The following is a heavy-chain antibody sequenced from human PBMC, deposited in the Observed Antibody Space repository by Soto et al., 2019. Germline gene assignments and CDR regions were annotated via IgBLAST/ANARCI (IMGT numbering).Heavy chain of an antibody. J-gene: IGHJ3*02. CDR1: GFIFTNAW. CDR3: TTDPLNGDPGAFDI. V-gene: IGHV3-15*01. D-gene: IGHD2-21*02. Sequence: GGSLRLSCAASGFIFTNAWMSWVRQAPGKGLEWVGLIKSKSDGGTTDYAAPVKGRFTISRDDSKNTLYLQMNSLKTEDTAVYYCTTDPLNGDPGAFDIWGQGTMVTVSS. CDR2: IKSKSDGGTT.